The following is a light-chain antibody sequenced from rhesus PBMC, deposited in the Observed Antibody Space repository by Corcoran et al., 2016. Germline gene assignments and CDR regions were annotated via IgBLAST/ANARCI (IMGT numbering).Light chain of an antibody. CDR2: EAS. J-gene: IGKJ4*01. CDR1: QGITND. CDR3: QHYYSTPLT. V-gene: IGKV1-25*01. Sequence: DIQMTQSPSSLSASVGDRVTITCRASQGITNDLAWYPQKPGDTPKLLIYEASSLQSGIPSRFSGSGSGTDFTLTISSLQSEDFATYYCQHYYSTPLTFGGGTKVEIK.